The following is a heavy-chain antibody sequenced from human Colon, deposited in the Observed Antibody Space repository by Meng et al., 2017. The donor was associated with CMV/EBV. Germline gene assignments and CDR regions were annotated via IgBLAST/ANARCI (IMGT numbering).Heavy chain of an antibody. CDR3: ARESGRFWSGYSNPIH. CDR2: IYFSGTT. D-gene: IGHD3-3*01. Sequence: GSLRLSCTVSGAPITSSSYNWGWLRQPPGKGLEWIGNIYFSGTTDFNPSLESRVIMSVDTSRNQFSLRLHSVTAADTAMYYCARESGRFWSGYSNPIHWGQGVMVTVSS. V-gene: IGHV4-39*07. J-gene: IGHJ4*02. CDR1: GAPITSSSYN.